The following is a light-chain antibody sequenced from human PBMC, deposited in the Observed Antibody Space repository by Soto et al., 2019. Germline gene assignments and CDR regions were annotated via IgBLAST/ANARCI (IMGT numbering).Light chain of an antibody. CDR3: QSYDSSNVV. V-gene: IGLV6-57*02. J-gene: IGLJ2*01. CDR2: ADD. Sequence: NFMLTQPHSVSESPGKTVTISCTGSSGSIASNYVQWYQQRPGSAPTTVIYADDQRPSGVPDRFSGSIDSSSNSASLTISELRTEDEADYYCQSYDSSNVVFGGGTNLTFL. CDR1: SGSIASNY.